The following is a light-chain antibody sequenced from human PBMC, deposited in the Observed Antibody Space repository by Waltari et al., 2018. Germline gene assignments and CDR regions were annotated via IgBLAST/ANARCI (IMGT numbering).Light chain of an antibody. CDR3: SSYTSSSIPYV. Sequence: QSALTQAASVSGSPGQSITISCTGTSSDVGGYNHVSCYQHHPGKAPKLIISEVSNRPSGVSYRFAGSKSGNTASLTISGLQAEDEADYYCSSYTSSSIPYVFGTGTKVTVL. CDR2: EVS. V-gene: IGLV2-14*01. CDR1: SSDVGGYNH. J-gene: IGLJ1*01.